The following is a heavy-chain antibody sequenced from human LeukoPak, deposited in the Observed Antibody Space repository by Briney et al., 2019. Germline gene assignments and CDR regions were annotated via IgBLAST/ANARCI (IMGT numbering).Heavy chain of an antibody. CDR1: GFTFSNAW. Sequence: KPGGSLRLSCAASGFTFSNAWMNWVRQAPGKGLEWVGRIKSKTDGGTTDYAAPVKGRFTISRDDSKNTPYLQVNSLKTEDTAVYYCTTWYYDFWSGYSAWGQGTLVTVSS. D-gene: IGHD3-3*01. CDR2: IKSKTDGGTT. V-gene: IGHV3-15*07. CDR3: TTWYYDFWSGYSA. J-gene: IGHJ5*02.